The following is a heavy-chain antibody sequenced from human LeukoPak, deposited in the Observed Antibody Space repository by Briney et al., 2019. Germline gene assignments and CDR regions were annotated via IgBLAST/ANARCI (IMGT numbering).Heavy chain of an antibody. V-gene: IGHV3-30-3*01. CDR3: AKDMCSSTSCSRRAFDI. J-gene: IGHJ3*02. CDR2: ISYDGSNK. D-gene: IGHD2-2*01. Sequence: PGGSLRLSCAASGFTFSSFAMHWVRQAPGKGLEWVAVISYDGSNKYYADSVKGRFTISRDNSENTLYLQMNGLRAEDTAVFYCAKDMCSSTSCSRRAFDIWGQGTMVTVSS. CDR1: GFTFSSFA.